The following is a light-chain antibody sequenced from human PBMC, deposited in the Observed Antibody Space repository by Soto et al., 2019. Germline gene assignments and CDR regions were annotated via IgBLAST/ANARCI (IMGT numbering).Light chain of an antibody. CDR3: SSYAGINILYV. CDR1: SSDVGGYNY. V-gene: IGLV2-8*01. CDR2: EVS. J-gene: IGLJ1*01. Sequence: QSALTQPPSASGSPGQSVTISCTGTSSDVGGYNYVSWYQQHPGKAPKVIIYEVSKRPSGVPDRFSASKSGNTASLTVSGLQAEDAADYYCSSYAGINILYVFGSGTKLTVL.